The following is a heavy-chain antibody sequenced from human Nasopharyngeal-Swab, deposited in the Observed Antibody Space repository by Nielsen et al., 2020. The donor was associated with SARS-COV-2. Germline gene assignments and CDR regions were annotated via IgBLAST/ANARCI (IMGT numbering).Heavy chain of an antibody. Sequence: WVGQAPGQGLEWMGIINPSGGSTSYAQKFQGRVTMTRDTSTSTVYMELSSLRSEDTAVYDCARAHYGMDVWGQGTTVTVSS. V-gene: IGHV1-46*01. CDR2: INPSGGST. J-gene: IGHJ6*02. CDR3: ARAHYGMDV.